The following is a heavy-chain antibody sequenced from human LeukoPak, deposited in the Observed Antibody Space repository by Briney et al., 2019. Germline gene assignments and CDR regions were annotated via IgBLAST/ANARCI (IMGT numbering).Heavy chain of an antibody. CDR3: ARTSYAFDI. Sequence: SETLSLTCTVSGGSISSYYWSWIRQPPGKGLEWIGYIYYSGSTNYNPSLKSRVTISVDTSKNQFSLKLSSVTAADTAVYYCARTSYAFDIWGQGTMVTVSS. CDR2: IYYSGST. J-gene: IGHJ3*02. CDR1: GGSISSYY. V-gene: IGHV4-59*08.